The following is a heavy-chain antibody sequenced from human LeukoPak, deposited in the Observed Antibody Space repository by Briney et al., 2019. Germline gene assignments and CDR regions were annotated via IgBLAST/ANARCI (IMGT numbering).Heavy chain of an antibody. V-gene: IGHV4-61*02. D-gene: IGHD6-6*01. CDR1: GGSISSGSHY. Sequence: SETLSLTCTVSGGSISSGSHYWTWIRQPAGKGLEYIGRVYSSGSTNYNPSLKSRVTMAVDTSKNQFSLKLTSLTAADTAVYYCARVTYSSSSISVDAFDIWGQGTMVTVSS. CDR2: VYSSGST. CDR3: ARVTYSSSSISVDAFDI. J-gene: IGHJ3*02.